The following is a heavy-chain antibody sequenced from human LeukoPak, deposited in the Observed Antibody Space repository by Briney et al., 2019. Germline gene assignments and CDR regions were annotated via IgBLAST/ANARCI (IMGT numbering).Heavy chain of an antibody. J-gene: IGHJ5*02. CDR2: ISGSGGST. D-gene: IGHD2-15*01. CDR1: GSTFSSYA. CDR3: AKVVSRYCSGGSCYRNWFDP. V-gene: IGHV3-23*01. Sequence: SGGSLRLSCAASGSTFSSYAMSWVRQAPGKGLEWVSAISGSGGSTYYADSVKGRFTISRDNSKNTLYLQMNSLRAEDTAVYYCAKVVSRYCSGGSCYRNWFDPWGQGTLVTVSS.